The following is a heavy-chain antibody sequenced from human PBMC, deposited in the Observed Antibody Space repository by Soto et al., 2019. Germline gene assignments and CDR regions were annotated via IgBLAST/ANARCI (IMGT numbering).Heavy chain of an antibody. D-gene: IGHD3-22*01. CDR2: ISGSGGST. V-gene: IGHV3-23*01. Sequence: HPGGSLRLSCAASGFTFSSYAMSWVRQAPGKGLEWVSAISGSGGSTYYADSVKGRFTISRDNSKNTLYLQMNSLRAEDTAVYYCAKVTRGHYYDSSDKEYYYGMDVWGQGTTVTVSS. CDR3: AKVTRGHYYDSSDKEYYYGMDV. J-gene: IGHJ6*02. CDR1: GFTFSSYA.